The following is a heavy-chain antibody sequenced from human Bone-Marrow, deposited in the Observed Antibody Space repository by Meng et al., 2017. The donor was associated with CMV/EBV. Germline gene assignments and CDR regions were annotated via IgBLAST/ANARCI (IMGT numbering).Heavy chain of an antibody. Sequence: GGSLRLSCAASGFTFSSYAMSWVRQAPGKGLEWVSAISGSGGSTYYADSVKGRFTIYRDNSKNTLYLQMNSLRAEDTAVYYCAKYGYYDSSGYYPFDYWGQGTLVTVSS. V-gene: IGHV3-23*01. J-gene: IGHJ4*02. CDR2: ISGSGGST. CDR1: GFTFSSYA. CDR3: AKYGYYDSSGYYPFDY. D-gene: IGHD3-22*01.